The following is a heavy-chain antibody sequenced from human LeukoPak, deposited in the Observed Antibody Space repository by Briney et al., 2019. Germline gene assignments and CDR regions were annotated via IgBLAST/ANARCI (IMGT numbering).Heavy chain of an antibody. Sequence: GGSLRLSCAASGFTFSSYGMHWVRQAPGKGLEWVAVISYDGSNKYYADSVKGRFTISRDNSKNTLYLQMNSLRAEDTAVYYCATPQRWLVLWNSFDYWGQGTLVTVSS. J-gene: IGHJ4*02. CDR1: GFTFSSYG. V-gene: IGHV3-30*03. CDR3: ATPQRWLVLWNSFDY. D-gene: IGHD6-19*01. CDR2: ISYDGSNK.